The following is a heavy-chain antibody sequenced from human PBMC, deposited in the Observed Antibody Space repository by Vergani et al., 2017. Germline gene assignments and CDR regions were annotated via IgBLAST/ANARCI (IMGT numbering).Heavy chain of an antibody. CDR1: GGSISAGYYF. J-gene: IGHJ3*01. Sequence: QLQLQESGPGLVKPSETLSLTCTVSGGSISAGYYFWSWIRQPAGKGLEWLGHISASGNASHSPSLKTRVSMSVDTSKNQFSLTVTSVTAADTAIYFCARRSGGYYSGGKVHPLRTAFDVWGHGTVVTVSS. CDR2: ISASGNA. CDR3: ARRSGGYYSGGKVHPLRTAFDV. D-gene: IGHD2-15*01. V-gene: IGHV4-61*02.